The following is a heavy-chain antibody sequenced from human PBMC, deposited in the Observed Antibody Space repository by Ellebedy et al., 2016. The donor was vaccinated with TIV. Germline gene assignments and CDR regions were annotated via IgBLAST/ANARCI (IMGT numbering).Heavy chain of an antibody. J-gene: IGHJ4*02. CDR2: ISRTSKTI. Sequence: GESLKISCVASGFTFSSYSMNWVRQAPGKGLEWVSYISRTSKTIYYADSVKGRFTISRDNAQNSLSLQMNSLRDEDTAVYYCARGGGCGSGDCWAFDYWGQGTLVTVSS. CDR1: GFTFSSYS. V-gene: IGHV3-48*02. CDR3: ARGGGCGSGDCWAFDY. D-gene: IGHD2-21*02.